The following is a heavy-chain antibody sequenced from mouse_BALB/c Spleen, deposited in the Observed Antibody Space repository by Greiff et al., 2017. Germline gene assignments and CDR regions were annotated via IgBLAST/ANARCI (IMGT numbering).Heavy chain of an antibody. CDR2: INPYNGAT. CDR1: GYSFTGYY. Sequence: VQLQQSGPELVKPGASVKISCKASGYSFTGYYMHWVKQSHVKSLEWIGRINPYNGATSYNQNFKDKASLTVDKSSSTAYMELHSLTSEDSAVYYCARQSYEGYYYAMDYWGQGTSVTVSS. D-gene: IGHD2-3*01. J-gene: IGHJ4*01. CDR3: ARQSYEGYYYAMDY. V-gene: IGHV1-31*01.